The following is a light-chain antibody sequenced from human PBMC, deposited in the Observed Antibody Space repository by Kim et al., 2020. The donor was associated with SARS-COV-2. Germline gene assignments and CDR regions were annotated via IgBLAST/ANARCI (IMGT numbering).Light chain of an antibody. CDR1: NIGSKS. CDR3: QVWDSSSDHV. Sequence: SYELTQPPSVSVAPGKTVRITCGGNNIGSKSVHWYQQKPGQAPVLVIYYDSDRPSGIPERLSGSNSGNTATLTISRVEAGDEADYYCQVWDSSSDHVFGT. J-gene: IGLJ1*01. CDR2: YDS. V-gene: IGLV3-21*04.